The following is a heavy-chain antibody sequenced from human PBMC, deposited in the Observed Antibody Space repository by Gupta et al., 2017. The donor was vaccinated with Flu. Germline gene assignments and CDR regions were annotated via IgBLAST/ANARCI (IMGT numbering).Heavy chain of an antibody. J-gene: IGHJ4*02. V-gene: IGHV3-23*01. CDR2: ISGSGSIT. CDR3: AKEASGSYYSRD. CDR1: GFTFSSYA. Sequence: EVQLLESGGGLVQPGGSLRLSCEASGFTFSSYAMRWVRQAPGKGLEWVSAISGSGSITDYADSVKGRFTISRDNSKNTLYLQMNSLRAEDTAVYYCAKEASGSYYSRDWGQGTLVTVSS. D-gene: IGHD1-26*01.